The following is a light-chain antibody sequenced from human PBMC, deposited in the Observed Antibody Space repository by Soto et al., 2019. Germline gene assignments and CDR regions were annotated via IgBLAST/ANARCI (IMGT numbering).Light chain of an antibody. CDR2: EGS. J-gene: IGLJ2*01. CDR1: SSDFGSYIL. Sequence: QSALTQPASVSGSPGQSITISCTGTSSDFGSYILVSWYQQHPGKAPKVMIYEGSKRPSGVSDRFSGSQSGNTASLTISGPQAEDEADYYCSSYAGSSTHVVFGGGTQLTVL. V-gene: IGLV2-23*01. CDR3: SSYAGSSTHVV.